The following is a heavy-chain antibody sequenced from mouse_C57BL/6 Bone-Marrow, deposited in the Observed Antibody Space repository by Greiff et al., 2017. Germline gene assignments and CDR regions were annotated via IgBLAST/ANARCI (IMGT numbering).Heavy chain of an antibody. CDR1: GFTFTDYY. CDR2: IRNKANGYTT. V-gene: IGHV7-3*01. J-gene: IGHJ2*01. CDR3: ARYGGYGADY. Sequence: EVKLVESGGGLVQPGGSLSLSCAASGFTFTDYYMSWVRQPPGKALEWLGFIRNKANGYTTEYSASVRGRFTISRDNSQSFPYLQMNALCAEDSATYYCARYGGYGADYWGQGTTLTVSS. D-gene: IGHD2-2*01.